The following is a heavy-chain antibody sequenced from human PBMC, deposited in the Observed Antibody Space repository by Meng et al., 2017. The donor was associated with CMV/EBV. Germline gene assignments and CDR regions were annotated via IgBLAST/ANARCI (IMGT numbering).Heavy chain of an antibody. J-gene: IGHJ5*02. CDR3: AREIPQAWAS. CDR2: IYGSGNT. D-gene: IGHD2-21*01. V-gene: IGHV3-66*01. CDR1: GFRVSRNY. Sequence: GDSWGGLVQPGGALRPSFTASGFRVSRNYMSWGRQAPGKGLEWISIIYGSGNTYYGDSVKGRFTISRDNFRNTLYLQMNSLRAEDTAVYYCAREIPQAWASWGQGTLVTVSS.